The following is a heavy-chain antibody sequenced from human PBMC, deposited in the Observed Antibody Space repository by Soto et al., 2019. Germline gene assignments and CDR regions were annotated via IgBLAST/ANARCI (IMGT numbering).Heavy chain of an antibody. V-gene: IGHV4-39*01. Sequence: SETLSLTCTVSGGSISSITYYRGWIRQPPGKGLEWIGSIYYSGSIYYNPSLKSRVTIFVDTSKNQFSLKLSSVTAADTAVYYCARHGCSGGTCYSGHYYYYMDVWGKGTTVTVSS. CDR2: IYYSGSI. D-gene: IGHD2-15*01. CDR1: GGSISSITYY. J-gene: IGHJ6*03. CDR3: ARHGCSGGTCYSGHYYYYMDV.